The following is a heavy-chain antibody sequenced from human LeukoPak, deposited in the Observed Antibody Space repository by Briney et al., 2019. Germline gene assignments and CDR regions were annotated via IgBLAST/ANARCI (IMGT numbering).Heavy chain of an antibody. D-gene: IGHD6-19*01. CDR2: MNPNSGNT. Sequence: ASVKVSCKASGYTFTSYDINWARQATGQGLEWMGWMNPNSGNTGYAQKFQGRVTMTRNTSISTAYMELSSLRSEDTAVYYCATGYSSGWYGYYYGMDVWGQGTTVTVSS. V-gene: IGHV1-8*01. CDR1: GYTFTSYD. CDR3: ATGYSSGWYGYYYGMDV. J-gene: IGHJ6*02.